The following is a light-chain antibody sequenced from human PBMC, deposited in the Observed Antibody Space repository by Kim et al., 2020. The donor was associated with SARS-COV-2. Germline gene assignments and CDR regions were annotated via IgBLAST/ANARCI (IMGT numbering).Light chain of an antibody. V-gene: IGLV2-14*03. Sequence: GQSITITVTGTSSDIGGYRYVSWYQHHPGIAPKVMLYDVTKRPSGVSDRFSGSKSGNTASLTISGLQAEDEADYYCSSYTTSSTVVFGGGTKVTVL. CDR3: SSYTTSSTVV. CDR2: DVT. CDR1: SSDIGGYRY. J-gene: IGLJ3*02.